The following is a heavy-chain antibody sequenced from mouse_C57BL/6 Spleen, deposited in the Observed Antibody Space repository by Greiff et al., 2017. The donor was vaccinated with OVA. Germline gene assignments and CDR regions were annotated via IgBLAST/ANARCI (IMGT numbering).Heavy chain of an antibody. Sequence: DVMLVESGGGLVKPGGSLKLSCAASGFTFSDYGMHWVRQAPEKGLEWVAYISSGSSTIYYADTVKGRFTISRDNAKNTLFLQMTSLRSEDTAMYYCARRLREYFDVWGTGTTVTVSS. V-gene: IGHV5-17*01. J-gene: IGHJ1*03. CDR2: ISSGSSTI. CDR1: GFTFSDYG. CDR3: ARRLREYFDV. D-gene: IGHD2-4*01.